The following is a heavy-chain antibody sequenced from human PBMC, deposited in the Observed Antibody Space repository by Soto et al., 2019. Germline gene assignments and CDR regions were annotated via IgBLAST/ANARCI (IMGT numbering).Heavy chain of an antibody. CDR1: GFTFSTYT. D-gene: IGHD6-13*01. CDR3: AKDGDSSRWYAMDY. Sequence: PGGSLRLSCAASGFTFSTYTMGWVRQAPGKGLEWVSTTSGSGGSTYYADSVKGRFTISRDNSKNTLYLQMNSLRAEDTAVYYCAKDGDSSRWYAMDYWGQGTLVTVSS. J-gene: IGHJ4*02. V-gene: IGHV3-23*01. CDR2: TSGSGGST.